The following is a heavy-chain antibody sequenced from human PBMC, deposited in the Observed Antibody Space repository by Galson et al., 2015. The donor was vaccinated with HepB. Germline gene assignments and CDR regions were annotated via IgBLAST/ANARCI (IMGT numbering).Heavy chain of an antibody. Sequence: SLRLSCAASGFTFSGFTMNWVRQAPGKGLEWVSSISSSSSYIYYADSMKGRFTISRDNAKTSLYLQLNSLRAEDSAVYYCASDYCSSTSCYYYYFDYWGQGTLVTVSP. D-gene: IGHD2-2*01. CDR1: GFTFSGFT. J-gene: IGHJ4*02. CDR3: ASDYCSSTSCYYYYFDY. V-gene: IGHV3-21*01. CDR2: ISSSSSYI.